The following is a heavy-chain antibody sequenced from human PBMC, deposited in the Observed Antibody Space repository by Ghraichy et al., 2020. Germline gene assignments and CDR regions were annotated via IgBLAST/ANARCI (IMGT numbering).Heavy chain of an antibody. V-gene: IGHV3-30*18. CDR2: ISYDGSNN. CDR3: AKGRVHSGWRRHNGEGIHNYYGMEV. Sequence: GGSLRLSCAASGFSFSSYGMHWVRQAPGKGLEWVAVISYDGSNNSYADSVKGRITISRDNSKNTVSLQMNSLRAEDTAVYYCAKGRVHSGWRRHNGEGIHNYYGMEVWGQGTTVTVSS. J-gene: IGHJ6*02. D-gene: IGHD6-19*01. CDR1: GFSFSSYG.